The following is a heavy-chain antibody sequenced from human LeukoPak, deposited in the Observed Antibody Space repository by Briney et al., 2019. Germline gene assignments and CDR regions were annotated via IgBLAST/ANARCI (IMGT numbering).Heavy chain of an antibody. J-gene: IGHJ4*02. CDR2: IYYSGST. D-gene: IGHD6-19*01. CDR1: GGSISSSSYY. Sequence: SETLSLTCTVSGGSISSSSYYWSWIRQPPGKGLEWIGSIYYSGSTYYNPSLKSRVTISVDTSKNQFSLKLSSVTAADTAVYYCARGPVAGYFDYWGQGTLVTVSS. V-gene: IGHV4-39*01. CDR3: ARGPVAGYFDY.